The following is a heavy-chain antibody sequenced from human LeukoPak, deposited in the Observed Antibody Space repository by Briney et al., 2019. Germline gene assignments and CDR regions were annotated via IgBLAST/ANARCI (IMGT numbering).Heavy chain of an antibody. CDR2: ISGSGGST. Sequence: GGSLRLSCAASGFTFSSYAMSWVRQAPGKGLEWVSAISGSGGSTYYADSVKGRFTISRDNSKNTLYLQMNSLRAEDTAVYYCARGRDSSGYYPFYFDYWGQGTLVTVSS. CDR3: ARGRDSSGYYPFYFDY. D-gene: IGHD3-22*01. CDR1: GFTFSSYA. V-gene: IGHV3-23*01. J-gene: IGHJ4*02.